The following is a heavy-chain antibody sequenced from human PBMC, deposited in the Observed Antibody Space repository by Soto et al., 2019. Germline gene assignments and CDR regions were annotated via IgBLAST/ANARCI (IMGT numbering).Heavy chain of an antibody. CDR3: ARAVPWRNPGFKAMYD. J-gene: IGHJ4*02. Sequence: GGSLRLSCAASGFTFSSYSINWVRQAPGKGLEWVSYISWSSSTIYYADSVKGRFTISRDNAQNSLYLQMNNLRVEDTAVYFCARAVPWRNPGFKAMYDWGQGT. D-gene: IGHD5-18*01. CDR1: GFTFSSYS. CDR2: ISWSSSTI. V-gene: IGHV3-48*01.